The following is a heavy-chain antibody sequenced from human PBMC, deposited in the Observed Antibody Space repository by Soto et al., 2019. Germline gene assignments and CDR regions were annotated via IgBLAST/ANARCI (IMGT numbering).Heavy chain of an antibody. CDR3: ATWWRDGYGEIFDY. CDR1: GFIFINYW. D-gene: IGHD5-18*01. V-gene: IGHV3-7*01. Sequence: EVQLVESGGGLVQPGGSLRLSCAASGFIFINYWMSWVRQAPVKWLDWVANIKQDGSEKYYVDSLKGRFTLSRNNAKNSLYLYMGSLRGEDTSVYYCATWWRDGYGEIFDYCGQGILVTVSS. CDR2: IKQDGSEK. J-gene: IGHJ4*02.